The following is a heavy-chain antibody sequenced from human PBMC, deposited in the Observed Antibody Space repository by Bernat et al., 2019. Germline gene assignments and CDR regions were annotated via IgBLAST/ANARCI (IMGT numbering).Heavy chain of an antibody. J-gene: IGHJ4*02. CDR3: TPAGITMIVVDY. CDR1: GFTFSNAW. V-gene: IGHV3-15*01. D-gene: IGHD3-22*01. Sequence: LVESGGVLVKPGGSLRLSCAASGFTFSNAWIIWVRQAPGKGLEWVVRMKSKTDGGTTDYAAPVKGRFTISRDDSKNTLYLQMTSLKTEDTAVYYCTPAGITMIVVDYWGQGTLVTVSS. CDR2: MKSKTDGGTT.